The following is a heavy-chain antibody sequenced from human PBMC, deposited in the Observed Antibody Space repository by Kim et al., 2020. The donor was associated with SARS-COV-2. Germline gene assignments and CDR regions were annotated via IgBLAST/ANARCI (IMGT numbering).Heavy chain of an antibody. V-gene: IGHV4-59*09. J-gene: IGHJ6*02. Sequence: NYTPPLKSRVTTSVDTSKNQFSLKLSSVTAADTAVYYCASGRSMSYGMDVWGQGTTVTVSS. CDR3: ASGRSMSYGMDV.